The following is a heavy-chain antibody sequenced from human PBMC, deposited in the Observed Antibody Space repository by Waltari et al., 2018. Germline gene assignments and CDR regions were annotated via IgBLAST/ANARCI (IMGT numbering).Heavy chain of an antibody. Sequence: QVQLQQWGAGLLKPSETLSLTCAVYGGSFSGYYWSWIRQPPGKGLEWIGEIKHSGSTNYNPSLKSRVTISVDTSKNQCSLKLSSVTAADTAVYYWASRPLAGPASYWGQGTLVTVSS. J-gene: IGHJ4*02. CDR2: IKHSGST. D-gene: IGHD2-2*01. CDR1: GGSFSGYY. CDR3: ASRPLAGPASY. V-gene: IGHV4-34*01.